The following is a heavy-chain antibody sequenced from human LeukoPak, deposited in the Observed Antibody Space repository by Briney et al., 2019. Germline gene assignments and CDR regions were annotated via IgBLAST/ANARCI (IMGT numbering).Heavy chain of an antibody. CDR1: GFTFSSYW. CDR3: ARGYCRGGSCYSGDAFDI. J-gene: IGHJ3*02. V-gene: IGHV3-74*01. D-gene: IGHD2-15*01. CDR2: INSDGSST. Sequence: PGGSLRLSCAASGFTFSSYWMHWVRQAPGKGLVWVSRINSDGSSTNYADSVKGRFTISRDNAKNTLYLQMNSLRAEDTAVYYCARGYCRGGSCYSGDAFDIWGQGTMVTVSS.